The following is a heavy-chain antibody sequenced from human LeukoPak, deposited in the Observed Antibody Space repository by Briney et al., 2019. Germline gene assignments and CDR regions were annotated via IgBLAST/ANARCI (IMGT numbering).Heavy chain of an antibody. Sequence: SETLSLTYTVSGGSISGYFWYWIRQPPGKGLEWIGHIFYTGATNYNPSFKSRVTMSLDTSKNQFSMKLNSVTAADTAVYYCARLSNDGSGYRLDYWGQGTLVTVFS. J-gene: IGHJ4*02. CDR2: IFYTGAT. CDR1: GGSISGYF. V-gene: IGHV4-59*08. CDR3: ARLSNDGSGYRLDY. D-gene: IGHD3-22*01.